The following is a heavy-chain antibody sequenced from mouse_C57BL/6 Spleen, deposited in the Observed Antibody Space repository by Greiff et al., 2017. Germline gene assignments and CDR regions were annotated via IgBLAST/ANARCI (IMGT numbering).Heavy chain of an antibody. Sequence: QVQLQQSGAELARPGASVKLSCKASGYTFTSYGISWVKQRTGQGLEWIGEIYPRSGNTYYTEKFKGKATLTADKSSSTAYMSLRSLTSADSAVYFCAREGNYFDYWGQGTTLTVSS. J-gene: IGHJ2*01. V-gene: IGHV1-81*01. CDR3: AREGNYFDY. CDR1: GYTFTSYG. CDR2: IYPRSGNT.